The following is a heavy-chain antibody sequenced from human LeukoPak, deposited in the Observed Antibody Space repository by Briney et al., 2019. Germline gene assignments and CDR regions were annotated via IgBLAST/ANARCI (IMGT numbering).Heavy chain of an antibody. V-gene: IGHV5-51*01. CDR1: GYSFAKYW. D-gene: IGHD6-13*01. Sequence: GESLKISCRGSGYSFAKYWSAWVRQMPGKGLEWMGFIFGGDSETKYSPSFQGQVPISVDRSISTAYLQWSSLKASDTAIYYCARGIAAAGPFWYFDFWGRGTLVTVSS. J-gene: IGHJ2*01. CDR3: ARGIAAAGPFWYFDF. CDR2: IFGGDSET.